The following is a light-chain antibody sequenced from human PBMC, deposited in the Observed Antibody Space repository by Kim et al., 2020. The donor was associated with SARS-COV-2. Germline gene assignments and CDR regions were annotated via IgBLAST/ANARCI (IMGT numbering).Light chain of an antibody. V-gene: IGLV2-23*02. CDR2: EVS. CDR1: SSDVGSYNL. J-gene: IGLJ3*02. Sequence: GQLITISCTGTSSDVGSYNLVSWYQQHPGKAPKLMIYEVSKRPSGVSNRFSGSKSGNTASLTISGLQAEDEADYYCCSYAGSSTWVFGGGTQLTVL. CDR3: CSYAGSSTWV.